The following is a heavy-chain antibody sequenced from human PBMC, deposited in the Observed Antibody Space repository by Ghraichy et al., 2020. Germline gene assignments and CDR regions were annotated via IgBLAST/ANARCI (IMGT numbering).Heavy chain of an antibody. CDR2: IKQEGSEK. V-gene: IGHV3-7*03. D-gene: IGHD2-15*01. CDR1: GFTFGGYW. Sequence: GGSLRLSCAASGFTFGGYWMTWVRQAPGKGLEWVANIKQEGSEKYYVDSVKGRFTISRDNAKNSLYLQMNSLRAEDTAVYYCARLSGGNRYYYYYYMDVWGKGTTVTVSS. CDR3: ARLSGGNRYYYYYYMDV. J-gene: IGHJ6*03.